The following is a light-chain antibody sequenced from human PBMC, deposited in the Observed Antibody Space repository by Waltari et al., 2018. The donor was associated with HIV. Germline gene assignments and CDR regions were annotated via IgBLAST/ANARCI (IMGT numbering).Light chain of an antibody. Sequence: DIQMTQSPSTLSAYVGDRVTITCRASQSISSWLAWYQQKPGKAPKLLIYKASSLESGVPSRFSGSGSGTEFTLTISSLQPDDSATYYCQQYNRYSYTFGQGTKLEIK. V-gene: IGKV1-5*03. CDR3: QQYNRYSYT. J-gene: IGKJ2*01. CDR1: QSISSW. CDR2: KAS.